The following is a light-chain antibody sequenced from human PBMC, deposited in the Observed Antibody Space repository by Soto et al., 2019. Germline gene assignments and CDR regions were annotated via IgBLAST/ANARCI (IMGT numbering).Light chain of an antibody. CDR3: MQALQTPIT. CDR1: QSLLHRNGYNY. V-gene: IGKV2-28*01. Sequence: DIVMTQSPLSLPVTPGEPASISCRSCQSLLHRNGYNYLEWYLQKPGQTPQLLIYLGSNRASGVPDRFSGSGSGTDFTLKIRRVEAEDVGVYYCMQALQTPITFGQGTRLEIK. J-gene: IGKJ5*01. CDR2: LGS.